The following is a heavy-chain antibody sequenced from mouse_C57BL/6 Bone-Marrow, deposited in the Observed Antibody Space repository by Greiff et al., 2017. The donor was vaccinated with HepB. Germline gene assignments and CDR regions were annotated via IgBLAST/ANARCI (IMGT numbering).Heavy chain of an antibody. CDR1: GYTFTSYW. CDR3: ARGRITTVVAPYAMDY. J-gene: IGHJ4*01. Sequence: QVQLKQSGAELVRPGSSVKLSCKASGYTFTSYWMDWVKQRPGQGLEWIGMIHPNSGSTNYNEKFKSKATLTVDKSSSTAYMQLSSLTSEDSAVYYCARGRITTVVAPYAMDYWGQGTSVTVSS. CDR2: IHPNSGST. V-gene: IGHV1-64*01. D-gene: IGHD1-1*01.